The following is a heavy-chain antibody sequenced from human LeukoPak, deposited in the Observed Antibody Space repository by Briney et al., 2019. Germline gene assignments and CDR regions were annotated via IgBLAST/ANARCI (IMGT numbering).Heavy chain of an antibody. Sequence: GGSLRLSCAASGFTFSSYSMNWVRQAPGKGLEWVSSISSSSSYIYYADSVRGRFTISRDNAKNSLYLQMNSLRAEDTAVYYCARDQRWRIYGGKQNNWFDPWGQGTLVTVPS. J-gene: IGHJ5*02. CDR3: ARDQRWRIYGGKQNNWFDP. V-gene: IGHV3-21*01. CDR1: GFTFSSYS. D-gene: IGHD4-23*01. CDR2: ISSSSSYI.